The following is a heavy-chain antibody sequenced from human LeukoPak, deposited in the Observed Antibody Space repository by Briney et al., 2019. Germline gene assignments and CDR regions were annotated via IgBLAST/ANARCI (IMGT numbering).Heavy chain of an antibody. CDR3: ARDRYVYSSSSYFDY. D-gene: IGHD6-19*01. Sequence: SETLSLTCTVSGGSISSYYWSWIRQPPGKGLEWIGYIYYSGSTNYNPSLKSRVTISVDTSKNQFSLKLSSVTAADTAVYYCARDRYVYSSSSYFDYWGQGTLVTVSS. V-gene: IGHV4-59*12. CDR2: IYYSGST. CDR1: GGSISSYY. J-gene: IGHJ4*02.